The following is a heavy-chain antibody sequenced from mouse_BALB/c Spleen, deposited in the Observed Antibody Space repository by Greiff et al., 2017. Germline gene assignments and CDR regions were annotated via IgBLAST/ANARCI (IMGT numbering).Heavy chain of an antibody. CDR1: GYNFTSYW. D-gene: IGHD2-1*01. CDR2: IYPGSGST. V-gene: IGHV1-55*01. J-gene: IGHJ3*01. CDR3: ARRDYGNWGFAY. Sequence: VKLQQPGAELVKPGTSVKLSCKASGYNFTSYWINWVKLRPGQGLEWIGDIYPGSGSTNYNEKFKSKATLTVDTSSSTAYMQLSSLASEDSALYYCARRDYGNWGFAYWGQGTLVTVSA.